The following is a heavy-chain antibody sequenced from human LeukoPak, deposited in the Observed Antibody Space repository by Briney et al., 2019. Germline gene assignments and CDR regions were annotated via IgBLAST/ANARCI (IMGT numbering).Heavy chain of an antibody. CDR3: AREGYSYGYGFDY. V-gene: IGHV4-4*07. J-gene: IGHJ4*02. D-gene: IGHD5-18*01. CDR1: GGSISSYY. CDR2: IYTSGST. Sequence: SETLSLTCTVSGGSISSYYWSWIRQPAGKGLEWIGRIYTSGSTNYNPSLKSRVTISVDKSKNQFSLKLSSVTVADTAVYYCAREGYSYGYGFDYWGQGTLVTVSS.